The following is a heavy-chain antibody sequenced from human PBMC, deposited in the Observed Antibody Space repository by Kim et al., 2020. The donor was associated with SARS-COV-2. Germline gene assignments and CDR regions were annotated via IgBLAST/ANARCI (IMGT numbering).Heavy chain of an antibody. CDR1: GYTFTGYY. D-gene: IGHD1-26*01. CDR2: INAYTGDT. Sequence: ASVKVSCKASGYTFTGYYMNWVRQAPGQGLEWMGRINAYTGDTNYAQRFQGRVTLTRVTSSGTVFMLLSGLTSDDTALYYCARGTGARNGEYFQHWGQGT. V-gene: IGHV1-2*06. J-gene: IGHJ1*01. CDR3: ARGTGARNGEYFQH.